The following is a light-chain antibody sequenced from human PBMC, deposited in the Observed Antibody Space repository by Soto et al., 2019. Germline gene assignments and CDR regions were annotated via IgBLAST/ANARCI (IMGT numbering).Light chain of an antibody. V-gene: IGLV2-8*01. CDR2: EVS. CDR3: SSYAGSSTIVV. CDR1: SSDVGGYNY. Sequence: QSVLTQPPSASGSPGQSVTISCTGTSSDVGGYNYVSWYQQHPGKAPKLMIYEVSKRPSGVPDRFSGSKSGNAASLTVSGLQAEDEADYYCSSYAGSSTIVVFGGGTKLTVL. J-gene: IGLJ3*02.